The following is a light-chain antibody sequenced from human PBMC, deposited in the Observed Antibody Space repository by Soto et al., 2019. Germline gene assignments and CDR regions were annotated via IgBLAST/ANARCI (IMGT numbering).Light chain of an antibody. CDR1: ESISSS. CDR2: KAS. V-gene: IGKV1-5*03. CDR3: QQCSTSPWT. Sequence: DIQMTQSPPTLSASVGDSVTITCRASESISSSLAWYQQKPGKAPRLLIYKASSLESGVPSRFSGSGSGTEFTLTISSLQPDDFATYYCQQCSTSPWTFGQGTKV. J-gene: IGKJ1*01.